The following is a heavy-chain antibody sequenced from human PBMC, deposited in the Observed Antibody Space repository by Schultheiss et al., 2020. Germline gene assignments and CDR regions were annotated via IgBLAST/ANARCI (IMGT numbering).Heavy chain of an antibody. CDR3: ARVQERFLEWLADY. CDR2: ISAYNGNT. Sequence: AFVKVSCKASGYTFTSYGISWVRQAPGQGLEWMGWISAYNGNTNYAQKLQGRVTMTTDTSTSTAYMELRSLRSDDTAVYYCARVQERFLEWLADYWGQGTLVTGSS. J-gene: IGHJ4*02. V-gene: IGHV1-18*01. CDR1: GYTFTSYG. D-gene: IGHD3-3*01.